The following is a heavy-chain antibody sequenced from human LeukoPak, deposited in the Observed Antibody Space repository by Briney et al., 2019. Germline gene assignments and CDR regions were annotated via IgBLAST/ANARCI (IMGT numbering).Heavy chain of an antibody. CDR3: AILGELSLFFAYYY. CDR2: ICGSGGST. Sequence: GGSLTLSCAPSGFTFSRYAMSGVPHAPGKGRECVSAICGSGGSTYSAASVRGRFTISKDNSKNPLYLQINSRRAEDTVLYCGAILGELSLFFAYYYWGQGTLVTVSS. CDR1: GFTFSRYA. D-gene: IGHD3-16*02. J-gene: IGHJ4*02. V-gene: IGHV3-23*01.